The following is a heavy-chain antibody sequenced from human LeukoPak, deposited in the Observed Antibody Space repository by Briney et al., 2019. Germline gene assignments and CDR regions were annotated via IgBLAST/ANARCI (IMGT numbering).Heavy chain of an antibody. D-gene: IGHD3-10*01. V-gene: IGHV5-51*01. CDR1: GYSFANYC. CDR2: IYPGDSDT. CDR3: ARGREFHRRSFDS. Sequence: GESLKISCQASGYSFANYCIAWVRQMPGKGLEWIGNIYPGDSDTRYSPSFQGQVTISADKSTNTAYLQWSRLKASDTAMYYCARGREFHRRSFDSWGQGTLFTVSS. J-gene: IGHJ4*02.